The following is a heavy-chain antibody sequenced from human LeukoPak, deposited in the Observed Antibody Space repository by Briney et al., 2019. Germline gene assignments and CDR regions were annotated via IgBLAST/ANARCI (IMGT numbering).Heavy chain of an antibody. D-gene: IGHD3-22*01. CDR3: AREGKIEGTYYYDSSGYYYFDY. J-gene: IGHJ4*02. Sequence: GGSLRLSCAASGFTFSSYAMSWVRQAPGKGLEWVSVISGSGGSTYYADSVKGRFTISRDNSKNTLYLQMNSLRAEDTAVYYCAREGKIEGTYYYDSSGYYYFDYWGQGTLVTVSS. CDR1: GFTFSSYA. V-gene: IGHV3-23*01. CDR2: ISGSGGST.